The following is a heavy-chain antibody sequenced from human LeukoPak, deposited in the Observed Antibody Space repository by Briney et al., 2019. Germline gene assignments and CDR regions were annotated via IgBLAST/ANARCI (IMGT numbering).Heavy chain of an antibody. CDR3: AREAVGATMGFDY. Sequence: SETLSLTCTVSGGSISSYYWSWIRQPAGKGLEWIGRIHTTGSTNYNPSLKSRVTISVDTSKNQFSLKLSSVTAADTAVYYCAREAVGATMGFDYWGQGTLVTVSS. D-gene: IGHD1-26*01. V-gene: IGHV4-4*07. CDR2: IHTTGST. J-gene: IGHJ4*02. CDR1: GGSISSYY.